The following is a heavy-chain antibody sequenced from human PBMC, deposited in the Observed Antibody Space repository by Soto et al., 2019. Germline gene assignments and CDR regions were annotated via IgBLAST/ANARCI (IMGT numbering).Heavy chain of an antibody. CDR3: ARDPSIAAAGGPLKWELNPLYNMDV. CDR2: IWYDGSNK. J-gene: IGHJ6*02. V-gene: IGHV3-33*01. D-gene: IGHD6-13*01. CDR1: GFTFSSYG. Sequence: GGSLRLSCAASGFTFSSYGMHWVRQAPGKGLEWVAVIWYDGSNKYYADSVKGRFTISRDTSKKKLYLQMNSLRAEDTAVYYCARDPSIAAAGGPLKWELNPLYNMDVWGQGTTVTVSS.